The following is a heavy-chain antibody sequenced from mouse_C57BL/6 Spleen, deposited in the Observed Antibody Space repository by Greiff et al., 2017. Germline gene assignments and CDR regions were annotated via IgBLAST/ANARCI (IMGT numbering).Heavy chain of an antibody. D-gene: IGHD2-4*01. CDR3: ARLYYDYPFAY. V-gene: IGHV1-80*01. Sequence: QVQLKESGAELVKPGASVKISCKASGYAFSSYWMNWVKQRPGKGLEWIGQIYPGDGDTNYNGKFKGKATLTADKSSSTAYMQLSSLTSEDSAVYFCARLYYDYPFAYWGQGTLVTVSA. J-gene: IGHJ3*01. CDR2: IYPGDGDT. CDR1: GYAFSSYW.